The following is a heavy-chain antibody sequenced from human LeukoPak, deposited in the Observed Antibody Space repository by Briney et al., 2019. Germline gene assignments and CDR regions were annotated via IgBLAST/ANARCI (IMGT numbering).Heavy chain of an antibody. CDR1: GGSISSSSYY. D-gene: IGHD3-22*01. CDR3: AREGGDYDSSGYSTYFDY. Sequence: PSETLSLTCTVSGGSISSSSYYWGWIRQAPGKGLEWIGSIYYSGSTYYNPSLKSRVTISVDTSKNQFSLKLSSVTAADTAVYYCAREGGDYDSSGYSTYFDYWGQGTLVTVSS. V-gene: IGHV4-39*07. CDR2: IYYSGST. J-gene: IGHJ4*02.